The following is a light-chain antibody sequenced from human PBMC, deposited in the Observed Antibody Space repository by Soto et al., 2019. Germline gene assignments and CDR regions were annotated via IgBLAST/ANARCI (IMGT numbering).Light chain of an antibody. Sequence: IVLTQSPGTLSLSPGERATLSCRAGQSVSSYLAWYQQKPGQAPRLLIYDASNRATGIPDRFSGSGSGTDFTLTISRLEPEDFAMYYCQQYGSSLITFGQGTRLEIK. J-gene: IGKJ5*01. CDR1: QSVSSY. CDR2: DAS. V-gene: IGKV3-20*01. CDR3: QQYGSSLIT.